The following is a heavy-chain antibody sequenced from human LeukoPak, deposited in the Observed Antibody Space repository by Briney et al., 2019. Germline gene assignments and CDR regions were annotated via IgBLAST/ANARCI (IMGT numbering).Heavy chain of an antibody. J-gene: IGHJ4*02. D-gene: IGHD3-10*01. CDR1: GFTVSNNY. CDR3: AKDPDGSGSFDY. Sequence: GGSLRLSCAASGFTVSNNYLHWVRQAPGKGLEWVSVIYSGGTTYYADSVKGRFTISRDNSKNTLYLQMNSLRAEDTAVYYCAKDPDGSGSFDYWGQGTLVTVSS. V-gene: IGHV3-53*01. CDR2: IYSGGTT.